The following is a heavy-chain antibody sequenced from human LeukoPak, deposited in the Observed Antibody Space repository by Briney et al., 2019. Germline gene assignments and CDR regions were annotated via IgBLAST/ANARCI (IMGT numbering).Heavy chain of an antibody. CDR3: ARRSSGWYLGYYYYMDV. V-gene: IGHV4-4*07. CDR2: IYTSGST. CDR1: GGSISSYY. D-gene: IGHD6-19*01. Sequence: KSSETLSLTCTVSGGSISSYYWSWIRQPAGKGLEWIGRIYTSGSTNYNPSLKSRVTMSVDTSKNQFSLKLSSVTAADTAVYYCARRSSGWYLGYYYYMDVWGKGTTVTVSS. J-gene: IGHJ6*03.